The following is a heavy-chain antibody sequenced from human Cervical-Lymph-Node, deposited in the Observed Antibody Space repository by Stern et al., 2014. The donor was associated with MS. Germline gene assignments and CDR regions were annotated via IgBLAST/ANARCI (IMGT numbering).Heavy chain of an antibody. J-gene: IGHJ4*02. CDR2: INAGNGNT. V-gene: IGHV1-3*01. CDR3: ARGSKQLTFFDY. Sequence: QVQLVQSGAEVKKPGASVKVSCKASGYTFTSYAMHWVRQAPGQRLEWMGWINAGNGNTKYSQKFQGRVTITRDTSASTAYMELSSLRSEDTAVYYCARGSKQLTFFDYWGQGTLVTVSS. D-gene: IGHD6-13*01. CDR1: GYTFTSYA.